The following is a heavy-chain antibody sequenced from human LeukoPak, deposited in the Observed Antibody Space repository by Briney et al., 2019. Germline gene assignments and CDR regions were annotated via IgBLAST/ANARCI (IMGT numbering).Heavy chain of an antibody. Sequence: RTSETLSLTCTVSGNSISSGYYWGWIRQPPGKGLKWIGSISHSGNTYYNPSLKSRVTISVDTSKNQFSLKLSSVTAADTAVYYCARGQARLSWFDPWGQGTLVTVSS. J-gene: IGHJ5*02. CDR3: ARGQARLSWFDP. V-gene: IGHV4-38-2*02. D-gene: IGHD6-19*01. CDR2: ISHSGNT. CDR1: GNSISSGYY.